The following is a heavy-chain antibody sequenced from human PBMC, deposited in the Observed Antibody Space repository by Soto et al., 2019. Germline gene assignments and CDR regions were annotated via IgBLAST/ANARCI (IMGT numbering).Heavy chain of an antibody. J-gene: IGHJ4*02. CDR1: GGSISGSY. Sequence: SETLSLTCSVSGGSISGSYWSWIRQSPGKGLEWLGYVHYTGSTNYSPSLRSRVSISVDTSKNEFSLRLSSVTAADTAVYFCARSVAVPGAHIDYWGQGTQVTVSS. CDR2: VHYTGST. V-gene: IGHV4-59*01. D-gene: IGHD6-19*01. CDR3: ARSVAVPGAHIDY.